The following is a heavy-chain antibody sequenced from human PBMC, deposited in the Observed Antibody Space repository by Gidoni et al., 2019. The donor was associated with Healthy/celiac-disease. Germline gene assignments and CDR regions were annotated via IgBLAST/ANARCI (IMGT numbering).Heavy chain of an antibody. CDR3: SRDLAYSGSYLAVEGDAFDI. D-gene: IGHD1-26*01. Sequence: QVQLQESGPGLVEPSETLSLTCTVSGGSISSYYWSWIRQPPGKGLECIGYIYYSGSTNYNPSLKSRVTISVDTSKNQFSLKLSSVTAADTAVYYCSRDLAYSGSYLAVEGDAFDIWGQGTMVTVSS. CDR2: IYYSGST. J-gene: IGHJ3*02. V-gene: IGHV4-59*01. CDR1: GGSISSYY.